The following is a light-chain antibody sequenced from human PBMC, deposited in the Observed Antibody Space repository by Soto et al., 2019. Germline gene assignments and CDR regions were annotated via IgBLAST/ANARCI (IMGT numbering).Light chain of an antibody. CDR3: CSYAGSYTHWV. CDR1: SSDVGDYNY. V-gene: IGLV2-11*01. CDR2: DVT. J-gene: IGLJ3*02. Sequence: QSALTQPRSVSGSPGQSVTISCTGTSSDVGDYNYVSWHQQHPGKAPKLIIYDVTKRPSGVPDRFSGSKSGNTASLTISGLQAEDEADYYCCSYAGSYTHWVFGGGTKVTVL.